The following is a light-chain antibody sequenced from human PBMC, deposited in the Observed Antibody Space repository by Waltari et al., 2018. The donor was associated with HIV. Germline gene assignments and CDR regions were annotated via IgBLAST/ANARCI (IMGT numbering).Light chain of an antibody. J-gene: IGLJ2*01. CDR1: SSDIGGYNY. Sequence: QSALTQPPSASGSPGQSVTMSCTGTSSDIGGYNYVSWYQQHPGKAPKLIMTEVTKRPSGVPDCFSGSKSGNTASLTVSGLQAEDEAHYYCSSYAPTNKFYVLFGGGTTLTVL. CDR2: EVT. V-gene: IGLV2-8*01. CDR3: SSYAPTNKFYVL.